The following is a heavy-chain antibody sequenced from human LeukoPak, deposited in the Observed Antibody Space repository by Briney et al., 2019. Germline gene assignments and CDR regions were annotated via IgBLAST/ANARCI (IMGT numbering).Heavy chain of an antibody. Sequence: GGSLRLSCAASGFTFSSYSMNWVCQAPGKGLEWVSYISSSSSTIYYADSVKGRFTISRDNAKKSLYLQMNGLRAEDTAVYYCARSWAAGTDYWGQGTLVTVSS. CDR2: ISSSSSTI. CDR1: GFTFSSYS. V-gene: IGHV3-48*04. D-gene: IGHD1-14*01. J-gene: IGHJ4*02. CDR3: ARSWAAGTDY.